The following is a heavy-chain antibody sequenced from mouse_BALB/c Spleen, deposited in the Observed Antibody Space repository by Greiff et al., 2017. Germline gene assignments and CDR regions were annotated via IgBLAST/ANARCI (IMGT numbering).Heavy chain of an antibody. J-gene: IGHJ2*01. CDR2: ISDGGSYT. D-gene: IGHD1-2*01. CDR3: ARQGDVTRATIDY. CDR1: GFTFSDYY. Sequence: EVKVVESGGGLVKPGGSLKLSCAASGFTFSDYYMYWVRQTPEKRLEWVATISDGGSYTYYPDTVKGRFTISRDNAKNTLYLQMSSLKSEDTAMYYCARQGDVTRATIDYWGQGTTLTVSS. V-gene: IGHV5-4*02.